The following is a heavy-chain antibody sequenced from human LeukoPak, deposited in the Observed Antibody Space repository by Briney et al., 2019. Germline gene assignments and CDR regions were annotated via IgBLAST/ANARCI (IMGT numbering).Heavy chain of an antibody. J-gene: IGHJ4*02. V-gene: IGHV1-2*02. CDR1: GYSFRDHH. Sequence: ASVKVSCKALGYSFRDHHVIWVRQAPGQGLEWMGWIHPGTGDTKFGQNFQGRLTMTWDTSITTAYMDLIELTSDDTAVYYCSSHYGPGPVWGQGTLVTAAS. CDR3: SSHYGPGPV. CDR2: IHPGTGDT. D-gene: IGHD3-10*01.